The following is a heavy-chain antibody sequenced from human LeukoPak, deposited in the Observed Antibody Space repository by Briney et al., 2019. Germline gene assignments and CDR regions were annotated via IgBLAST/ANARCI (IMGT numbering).Heavy chain of an antibody. J-gene: IGHJ3*02. D-gene: IGHD2-15*01. CDR2: INPNSGGT. V-gene: IGHV1-2*02. CDR1: GYTFTGYY. Sequence: ASVKVSCKASGYTFTGYYIHWVQQAPGQGLQWMGWINPNSGGTNYAQKFQGRVTITRNTSISTAYMELSSLRSEDTAVYYCARGRYPLRRARVFAFDIWGQGTMVTVSS. CDR3: ARGRYPLRRARVFAFDI.